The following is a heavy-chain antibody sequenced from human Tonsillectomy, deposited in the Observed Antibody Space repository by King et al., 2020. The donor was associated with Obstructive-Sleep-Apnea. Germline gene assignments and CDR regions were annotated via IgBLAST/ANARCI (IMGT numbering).Heavy chain of an antibody. J-gene: IGHJ4*02. CDR1: DFTFSRYN. Sequence: QLVQSGGGLVQPGGSLRLSCAASDFTFSRYNINWVRQAPGKGLEWVSYISSGSSTIYYADSVKGRFTITRDNAKNSLYLQMNSLTAEDTAVYYCAITIAVPGGFDFWGQGTLVTVSS. V-gene: IGHV3-48*04. CDR2: ISSGSSTI. D-gene: IGHD6-19*01. CDR3: AITIAVPGGFDF.